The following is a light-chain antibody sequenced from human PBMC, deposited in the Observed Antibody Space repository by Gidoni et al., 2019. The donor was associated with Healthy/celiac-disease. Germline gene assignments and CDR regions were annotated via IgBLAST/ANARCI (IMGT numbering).Light chain of an antibody. CDR3: QQYGSSPQYT. Sequence: EMVLTQSPGTLSLSPGERATLSCRASQSVSSSYLAWYQQKPGQAPRLLIYGASRRATGIPDRFSGSGSGTDFTLTISRLEPEDFAVYYCQQYGSSPQYTFGQGTKLEIK. CDR1: QSVSSSY. CDR2: GAS. V-gene: IGKV3-20*01. J-gene: IGKJ2*01.